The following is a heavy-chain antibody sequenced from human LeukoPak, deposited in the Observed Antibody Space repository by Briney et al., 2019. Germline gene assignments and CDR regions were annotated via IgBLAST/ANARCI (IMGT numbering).Heavy chain of an antibody. CDR1: GGSISSGDYY. D-gene: IGHD3-16*02. V-gene: IGHV4-30-4*01. CDR3: AREFPVINYVWGSYRYGYFDY. J-gene: IGHJ4*02. CDR2: IYYSGST. Sequence: PSETLSLTCTVSGGSISSGDYYWSWIRQPPGKGLEWIGYIYYSGSTYYNPSLKSRVTISVDTSKNQFSLKLSSVTAAHTAVYYCAREFPVINYVWGSYRYGYFDYWGQGTLVTVSS.